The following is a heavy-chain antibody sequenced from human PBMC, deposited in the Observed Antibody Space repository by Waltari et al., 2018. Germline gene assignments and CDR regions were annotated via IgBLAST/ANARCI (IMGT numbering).Heavy chain of an antibody. CDR2: LNHSGST. D-gene: IGHD2-2*01. CDR1: GGSFSGYY. Sequence: QVQLQQWGAGLLKPSETLSLTCAVYGGSFSGYYWSWIRQPPGKGREWIGELNHSGSTNYTPSLKSRVPISVDTPKNHFSLKLSSVTAADTAVYYCARGGYCSSTSCYGGGFDPWGQGTLVTVSS. V-gene: IGHV4-34*01. J-gene: IGHJ5*02. CDR3: ARGGYCSSTSCYGGGFDP.